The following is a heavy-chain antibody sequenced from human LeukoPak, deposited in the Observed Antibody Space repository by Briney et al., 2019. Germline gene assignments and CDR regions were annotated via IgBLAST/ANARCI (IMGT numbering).Heavy chain of an antibody. V-gene: IGHV4-59*01. J-gene: IGHJ4*02. Sequence: SETLSLTCTVSSGTISTYYWSWLRQPPGKGLQWIGYIYYTGSTNYNPSLKSRVTISLDTPKNQFSLKLSSVTAADTAVYYCARYYSSGWTYYFDYWGQGTLVTVSS. CDR3: ARYYSSGWTYYFDY. CDR1: SGTISTYY. D-gene: IGHD6-19*01. CDR2: IYYTGST.